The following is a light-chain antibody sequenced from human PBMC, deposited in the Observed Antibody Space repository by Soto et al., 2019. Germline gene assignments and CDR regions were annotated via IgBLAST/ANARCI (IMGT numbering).Light chain of an antibody. CDR3: LRTHCPPLL. CDR1: QSISRY. V-gene: IGKV1-39*01. Sequence: SLCGSVGYRDTNNYRASQSISRYLNWYQQKPGKAPKLLIYAASSLQSGVPSRFSSSGSGTEFTLTILGIQPEAFARYFLLRTHCPPLLFRPGTRLEIK. J-gene: IGKJ5*01. CDR2: AAS.